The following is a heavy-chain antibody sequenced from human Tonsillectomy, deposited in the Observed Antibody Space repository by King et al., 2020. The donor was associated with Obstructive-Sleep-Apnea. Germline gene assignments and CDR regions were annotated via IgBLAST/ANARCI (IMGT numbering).Heavy chain of an antibody. D-gene: IGHD1-7*01. CDR1: GGFISTSNW. CDR2: IYHRWST. J-gene: IGHJ6*02. Sequence: QLQESGPGLVKPSGTLSLTCAVSGGFISTSNWWSWGRQSPGEGLEGIGEIYHRWSTNYNPSLKSRVTISVDKSKNPFSLKLSSVTAADTAVYYCARDQTGTTDYGMDVWGQGTTVTVSS. V-gene: IGHV4-4*02. CDR3: ARDQTGTTDYGMDV.